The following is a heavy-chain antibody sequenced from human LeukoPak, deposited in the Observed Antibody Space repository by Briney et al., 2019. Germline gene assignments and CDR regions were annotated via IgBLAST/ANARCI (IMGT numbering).Heavy chain of an antibody. J-gene: IGHJ6*03. V-gene: IGHV1-18*01. D-gene: IGHD5-12*01. CDR3: ARDGRVGRTYEVKGSYMDV. Sequence: ASVTVSCKASGYTFTSYGISWVRQAPGQGLEWMGRISAYNDNTNYAQKLQGRVTVTTDTSTSTAYMELRSLRTDDTAVYYCARDGRVGRTYEVKGSYMDVWGKGTTVTVSS. CDR1: GYTFTSYG. CDR2: ISAYNDNT.